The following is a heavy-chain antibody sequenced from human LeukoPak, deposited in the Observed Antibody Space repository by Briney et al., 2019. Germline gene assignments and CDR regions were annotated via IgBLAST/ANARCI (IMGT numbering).Heavy chain of an antibody. D-gene: IGHD3-3*01. V-gene: IGHV3-11*01. CDR2: ISSSGSTI. CDR1: GFTFSSYA. J-gene: IGHJ4*02. CDR3: ARRQDFWSGYRPLDY. Sequence: PGGSLRLSCAASGFTFSSYAMSWIRQAPGKGLEWVSYISSSGSTIYYADSVKGRFTISRDNAKNSLYLQMNSLRAEDTAVYYCARRQDFWSGYRPLDYWGQGTLVTVSS.